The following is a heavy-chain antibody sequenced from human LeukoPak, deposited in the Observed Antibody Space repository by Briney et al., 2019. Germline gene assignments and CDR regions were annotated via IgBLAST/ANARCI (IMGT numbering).Heavy chain of an antibody. V-gene: IGHV4-59*01. D-gene: IGHD6-19*01. CDR1: GGSISGYY. CDR2: IHYSGST. J-gene: IGHJ5*02. Sequence: SESLSLTCTVSGGSISGYYWSWIRQPPGKGLEWIGYIHYSGSTNYNPSLKSRVTISLDMSKNQFSLKLNSVTAADTAVYYCAREGQWLPDWFDPWGQGTLVIVCS. CDR3: AREGQWLPDWFDP.